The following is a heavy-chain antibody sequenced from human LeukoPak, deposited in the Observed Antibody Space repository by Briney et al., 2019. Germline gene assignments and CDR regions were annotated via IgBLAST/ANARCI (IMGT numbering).Heavy chain of an antibody. D-gene: IGHD5-18*01. CDR3: AKDRYSYAFEYYDS. J-gene: IGHJ4*02. CDR2: ISGSNSYI. Sequence: GGSLRLSCAASGFTFSSYTMHWIRQAPGKGLEWVSSISGSNSYIFYADSVKGRFTVSRDNAKDSLYLQMNSLRAEDTAVYYCAKDRYSYAFEYYDSWGQGTLVTVSS. V-gene: IGHV3-21*01. CDR1: GFTFSSYT.